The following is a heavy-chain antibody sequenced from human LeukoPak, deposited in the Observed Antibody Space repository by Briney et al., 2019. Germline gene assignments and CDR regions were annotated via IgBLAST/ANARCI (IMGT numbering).Heavy chain of an antibody. Sequence: PSETLSLTCAVSGGSISSGGYSWSWVRQPPGKGLEWIGEIYHSGSTNYNPSLKSRVTISVDKSKNQFSLKLSSVTAADTAVYYCARAPVLRYFDWFHIPYYMDVWGKGTTVTVSS. D-gene: IGHD3-9*01. CDR2: IYHSGST. V-gene: IGHV4-30-2*01. J-gene: IGHJ6*03. CDR3: ARAPVLRYFDWFHIPYYMDV. CDR1: GGSISSGGYS.